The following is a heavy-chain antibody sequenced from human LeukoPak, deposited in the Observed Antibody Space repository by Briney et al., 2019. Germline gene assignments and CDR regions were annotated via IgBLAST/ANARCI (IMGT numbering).Heavy chain of an antibody. CDR1: VFTFNNYA. V-gene: IGHV3-21*01. Sequence: PGGSLRLSCAASVFTFNNYAMSWVRQVPGKGLEWVSSISSSSSDYIYYADSVKGRFTISRDNAKNSLYVQMNSLRAEDTAVYYCARGSGSGSYYPRFDYWGQGTVVTVSS. D-gene: IGHD3-10*01. J-gene: IGHJ4*02. CDR3: ARGSGSGSYYPRFDY. CDR2: ISSSSSDYI.